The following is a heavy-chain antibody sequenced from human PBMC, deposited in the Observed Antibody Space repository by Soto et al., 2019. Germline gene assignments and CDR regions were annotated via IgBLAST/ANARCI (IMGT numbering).Heavy chain of an antibody. CDR3: ATPWFGDGDY. D-gene: IGHD3-10*01. CDR1: GGSISTSNY. V-gene: IGHV4-39*01. CDR2: IYYSGST. J-gene: IGHJ4*02. Sequence: QLQLQESGQGLVKPSETLSLTCTVSGGSISTSNYWGWIRQPPGKGLEWIGSIYYSGSTYYNPSLKSRVTVSVDTSKNQFSLKLSSLTAADTAVYYCATPWFGDGDYWGQGTLVTVSS.